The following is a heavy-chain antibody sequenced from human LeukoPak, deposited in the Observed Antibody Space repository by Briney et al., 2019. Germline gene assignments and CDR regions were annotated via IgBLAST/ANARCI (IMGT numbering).Heavy chain of an antibody. CDR2: ISWNSGSI. CDR3: AKDSSSSNYYYGMDV. V-gene: IGHV3-9*01. Sequence: GRSLRLSCAASGFTFDDYAMHRVRQVPGKGLEWVSRISWNSGSIDYADSVKGRFTISRDNAKDSLYLQMNSLRAEDTALYFCAKDSSSSNYYYGMDVWGQGTTVTVSS. D-gene: IGHD6-6*01. J-gene: IGHJ6*02. CDR1: GFTFDDYA.